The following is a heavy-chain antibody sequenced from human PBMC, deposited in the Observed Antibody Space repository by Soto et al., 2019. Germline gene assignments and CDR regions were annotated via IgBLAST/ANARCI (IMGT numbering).Heavy chain of an antibody. CDR2: VYYSGDT. Sequence: PSETLSLTCTVSGGSFTSSTNYWGWIRQPPGKGLEWIGSVYYSGDTYYNPSLESRVTISIDTSKDQFSLKLRSVTAADTAVYYCARNLVDDYNRYFYCGMDLWGQGTTVTVSS. J-gene: IGHJ6*02. D-gene: IGHD4-4*01. V-gene: IGHV4-39*01. CDR3: ARNLVDDYNRYFYCGMDL. CDR1: GGSFTSSTNY.